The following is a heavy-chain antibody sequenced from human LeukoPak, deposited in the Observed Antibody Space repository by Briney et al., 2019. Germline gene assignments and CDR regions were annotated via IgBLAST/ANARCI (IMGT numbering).Heavy chain of an antibody. CDR2: IIPIFGTA. V-gene: IGHV1-69*13. Sequence: SVKVSCTASGGTFSSYAISWVRQAPGQGLEWMGGIIPIFGTANYAQKFQGRVTITADESTSTAYMELSSLRSEDTAVYYCARGGIAVAGTPYNYWGQGTLVTVSS. CDR1: GGTFSSYA. D-gene: IGHD6-19*01. CDR3: ARGGIAVAGTPYNY. J-gene: IGHJ4*02.